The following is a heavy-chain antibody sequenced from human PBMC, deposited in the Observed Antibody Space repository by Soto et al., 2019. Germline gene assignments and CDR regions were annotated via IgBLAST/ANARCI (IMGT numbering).Heavy chain of an antibody. Sequence: QVQLVESGGGVVQPGRSLRLSCAASGFTFSSYAMHWVRQAPGKGLEWVAVISYDGSNKYYADSVKGRFTISRDNSKNTLYLQMNSLIAEDTAVYYCARTERLYYYYGMDVWGQGTTVTVSS. V-gene: IGHV3-30-3*01. CDR2: ISYDGSNK. J-gene: IGHJ6*02. D-gene: IGHD6-25*01. CDR3: ARTERLYYYYGMDV. CDR1: GFTFSSYA.